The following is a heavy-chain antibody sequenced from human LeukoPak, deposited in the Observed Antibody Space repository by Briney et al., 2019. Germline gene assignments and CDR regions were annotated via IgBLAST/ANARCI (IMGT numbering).Heavy chain of an antibody. D-gene: IGHD3-10*01. V-gene: IGHV3-30*04. CDR1: GFTFSSYA. J-gene: IGHJ4*02. CDR2: ISYDGSNK. CDR3: AGTYYGSGRKGYFDY. Sequence: GGSLRLSCAASGFTFSSYAMHWVRQAPGKGLEWVAVISYDGSNKYYADSVKGRFTISRDNSKNTLYLQMNSLRAEDTAVYYCAGTYYGSGRKGYFDYWGQGTLVTVSS.